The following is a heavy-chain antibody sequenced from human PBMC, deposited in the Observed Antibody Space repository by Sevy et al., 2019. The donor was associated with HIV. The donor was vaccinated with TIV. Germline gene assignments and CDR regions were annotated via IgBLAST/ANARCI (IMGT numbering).Heavy chain of an antibody. CDR1: GFTFSSHG. J-gene: IGHJ4*02. D-gene: IGHD3-10*01. CDR3: AKECIASGPRLLWFAELLYHLDF. Sequence: GESLKISCAASGFTFSSHGMHWVRQAPDKGLEWVAIISYDGSQKYYVDSIKDRFTISRDNSKNTLYLQMNSLRPEDTAIYYCAKECIASGPRLLWFAELLYHLDFWGQGTLVTVSS. CDR2: ISYDGSQK. V-gene: IGHV3-30*18.